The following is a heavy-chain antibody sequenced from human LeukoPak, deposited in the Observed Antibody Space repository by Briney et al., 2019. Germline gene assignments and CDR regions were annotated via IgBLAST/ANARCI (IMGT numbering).Heavy chain of an antibody. J-gene: IGHJ4*02. V-gene: IGHV4-39*01. CDR1: GAAISSSSDY. Sequence: SETLSLTCTVSGAAISSSSDYWGWIRQPPGKGLEWIGTIFYSGSTYYNPSLKSRVTISVDTSKNQFSLRLRSVTAADTAVYYCARLDSSWYSPFDYWGQGTLVRVSS. D-gene: IGHD6-13*01. CDR3: ARLDSSWYSPFDY. CDR2: IFYSGST.